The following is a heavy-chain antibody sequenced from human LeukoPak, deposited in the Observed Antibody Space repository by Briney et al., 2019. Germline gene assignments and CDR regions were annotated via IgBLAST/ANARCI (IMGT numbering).Heavy chain of an antibody. Sequence: ASVKVSCKTSGYTFSGSYIHWVRQAPGQGLEWMGRINPNSGDTNYAQNFQGRVTMTRDTSITTAYMELSSLTSDDTAVYYCARSYGGVVAASFDPWGQGTLVTVSS. CDR1: GYTFSGSY. D-gene: IGHD2-15*01. CDR3: ARSYGGVVAASFDP. J-gene: IGHJ5*02. CDR2: INPNSGDT. V-gene: IGHV1-2*06.